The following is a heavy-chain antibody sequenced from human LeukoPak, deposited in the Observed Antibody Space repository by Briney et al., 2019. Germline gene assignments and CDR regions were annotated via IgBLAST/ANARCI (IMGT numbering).Heavy chain of an antibody. D-gene: IGHD4-17*01. J-gene: IGHJ4*02. Sequence: SETLSLTCAVYGGSFSGYYWSWIRQPPGKGLEWIGEINHSGSTNYNPSLKSRVTISVDTSKNQFSLKLSSVTAADTAVHYCASPNGDFDYWGQGTLVTVSS. V-gene: IGHV4-34*01. CDR3: ASPNGDFDY. CDR1: GGSFSGYY. CDR2: INHSGST.